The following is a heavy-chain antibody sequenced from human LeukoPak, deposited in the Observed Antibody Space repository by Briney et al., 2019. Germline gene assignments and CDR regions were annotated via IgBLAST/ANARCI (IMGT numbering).Heavy chain of an antibody. CDR3: ATDGTYRYNWNYFDY. CDR1: GYTLTELS. CDR2: FDPEDGET. Sequence: ASVKVSCKVSGYTLTELSMHWVRQAPGKGLEWMGGFDPEDGETIYAQKFQGRVTMTEDTSTDTAYMELSSLRSEDTAVYYCATDGTYRYNWNYFDYWGQGTLVTVSS. V-gene: IGHV1-24*01. D-gene: IGHD1-20*01. J-gene: IGHJ4*02.